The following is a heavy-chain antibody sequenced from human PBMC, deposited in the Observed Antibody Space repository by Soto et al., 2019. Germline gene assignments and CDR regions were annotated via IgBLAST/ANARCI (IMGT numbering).Heavy chain of an antibody. CDR3: ARGYTVAVAARAFDI. V-gene: IGHV4-34*01. J-gene: IGHJ3*02. Sequence: SKTLSLTCAVYVGSFSGYYWSWIRQPPGKGLEWIEEINHSGSTNYNPSLKSRVTISVDTSKNQFSLKLSSVTAADTAVYYCARGYTVAVAARAFDIWGQGTMVTVSS. CDR1: VGSFSGYY. CDR2: INHSGST. D-gene: IGHD6-19*01.